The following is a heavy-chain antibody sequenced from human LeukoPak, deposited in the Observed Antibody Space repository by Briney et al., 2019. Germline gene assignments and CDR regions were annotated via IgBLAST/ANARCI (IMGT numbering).Heavy chain of an antibody. V-gene: IGHV3-23*01. CDR3: AKDHGVAVAGMYY. Sequence: PGGSLRLSCAASGFTFSSFAMSWVRQAPGKGLEWVSSMSGSGGSKYYADSVKGRFTISRDNSRNTLYLQMNSLRADDTAVYYCAKDHGVAVAGMYYWGQGTLVTVSS. CDR1: GFTFSSFA. CDR2: MSGSGGSK. J-gene: IGHJ4*02. D-gene: IGHD6-19*01.